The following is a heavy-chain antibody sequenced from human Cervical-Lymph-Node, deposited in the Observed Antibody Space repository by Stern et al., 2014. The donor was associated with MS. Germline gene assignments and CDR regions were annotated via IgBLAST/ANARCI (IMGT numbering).Heavy chain of an antibody. CDR1: GVTFARYA. CDR3: AKDIDYGDYGWYYFDY. V-gene: IGHV3-23*04. CDR2: IVGRVGIT. J-gene: IGHJ4*02. D-gene: IGHD4-17*01. Sequence: EVQLVESGGGLALPGGSLKLSCAASGVTFARYALTWVRRAPGQGLAWVGSIVGRVGITDYADSVKGMFTISRDNYKNTVYLQMNSLRAEDTATYYCAKDIDYGDYGWYYFDYWGQGTPVTVSS.